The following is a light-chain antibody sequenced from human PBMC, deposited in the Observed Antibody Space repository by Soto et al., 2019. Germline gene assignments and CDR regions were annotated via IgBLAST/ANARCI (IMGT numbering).Light chain of an antibody. CDR2: AS. CDR1: QSVSDMY. CDR3: QHYGTSAL. J-gene: IGKJ3*01. V-gene: IGKV3-20*01. Sequence: EIVLTQSPGTLSLSPGERATLSCRASQSVSDMYLAWYQQKPGQAPRLLILASNRATGIPYRFSGSGSGTDFTLTISRLEPEDFGVYYCQHYGTSALFGPGTKVEIK.